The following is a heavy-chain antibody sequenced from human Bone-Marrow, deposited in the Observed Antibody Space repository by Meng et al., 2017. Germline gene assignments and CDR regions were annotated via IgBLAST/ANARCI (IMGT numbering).Heavy chain of an antibody. CDR2: IKVKADGGPT. D-gene: IGHD4-11*01. V-gene: IGHV3-15*01. CDR3: TTDATDDYWIRPFAY. CDR1: GFIFSSAW. J-gene: IGHJ4*01. Sequence: GGSLRLSCAASGFIFSSAWMSWVRQAPGKGLEWVGRIKVKADGGPTDYAAPVRGRFTISRDDSKNTVYLQMNSLKPEDTALYYCTTDATDDYWIRPFAYWGHGSLVT.